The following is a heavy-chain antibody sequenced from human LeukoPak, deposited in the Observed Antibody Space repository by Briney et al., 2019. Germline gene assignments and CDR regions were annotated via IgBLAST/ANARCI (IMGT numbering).Heavy chain of an antibody. J-gene: IGHJ4*02. CDR2: IIPIFGTA. Sequence: SVKVSCKASGGTFSSYAISWVRQAPGQGLEWMGGIIPIFGTANYAQKFQGRVTISADESTSTAYMELSSLRSEDTAIYYCARAPTRSYDFVWWGQGTLVTVSS. CDR1: GGTFSSYA. CDR3: ARAPTRSYDFVW. D-gene: IGHD3-3*01. V-gene: IGHV1-69*13.